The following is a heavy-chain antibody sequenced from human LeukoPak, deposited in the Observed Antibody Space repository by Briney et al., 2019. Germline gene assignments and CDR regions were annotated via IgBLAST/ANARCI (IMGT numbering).Heavy chain of an antibody. CDR1: GFTFNTYA. CDR3: AKTTVGYSSGRYPGWPADC. Sequence: QAGGSLRLSCAASGFTFNTYAIYWVRQAPGKGLEWVSGICGSGGCTYYADSVKGRFTISRDNSKNTVYLQMNSLTADDTAVYYCAKTTVGYSSGRYPGWPADCWGQETLVTVSP. V-gene: IGHV3-23*01. D-gene: IGHD6-19*01. CDR2: ICGSGGCT. J-gene: IGHJ4*02.